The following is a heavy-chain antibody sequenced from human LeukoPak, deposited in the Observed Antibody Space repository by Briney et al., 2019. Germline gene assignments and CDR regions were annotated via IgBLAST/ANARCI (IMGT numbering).Heavy chain of an antibody. D-gene: IGHD3-9*01. J-gene: IGHJ3*02. CDR3: ARGGTYYDILTGYSHDAFDI. Sequence: PSETLSLTCTVSGGSISSGSYYWSWIRQPAGKGLEWIGRIYTSGSTNYNPSLKSRVTISVDTSKNQFSLKLSSVTAADTAVYYCARGGTYYDILTGYSHDAFDIWGQGTMVTVSS. CDR2: IYTSGST. V-gene: IGHV4-61*02. CDR1: GGSISSGSYY.